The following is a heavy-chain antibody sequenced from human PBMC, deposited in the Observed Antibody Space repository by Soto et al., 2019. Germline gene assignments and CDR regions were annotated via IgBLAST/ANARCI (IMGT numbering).Heavy chain of an antibody. Sequence: SETLSLTCTVSGGSISSYYWSWIRQPPGKCLEWIGYIYYSGSTNYNPSLKSRVTISVDTSKNQFSLKLSSVTAADTAVYYCARLTGPDYYYYMDVWGKGTTVTVSS. J-gene: IGHJ6*03. CDR3: ARLTGPDYYYYMDV. CDR2: IYYSGST. CDR1: GGSISSYY. V-gene: IGHV4-59*08.